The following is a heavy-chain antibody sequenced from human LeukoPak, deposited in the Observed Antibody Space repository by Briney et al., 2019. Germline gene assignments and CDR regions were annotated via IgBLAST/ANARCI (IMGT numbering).Heavy chain of an antibody. CDR2: INPKSGGT. CDR1: GYTFTGYY. Sequence: ASVKVSCKASGYTFTGYYMHWVRQAPGQGLEWMGWINPKSGGTNYAQKFQGRVTMTRDTSISTAFMELSRLRSDDTAVYYCAKSIAARVYYFDYWGQGTLVTASS. CDR3: AKSIAARVYYFDY. D-gene: IGHD6-13*01. J-gene: IGHJ4*02. V-gene: IGHV1-2*02.